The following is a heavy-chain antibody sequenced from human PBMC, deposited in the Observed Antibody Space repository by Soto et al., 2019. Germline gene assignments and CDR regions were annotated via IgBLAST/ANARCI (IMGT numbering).Heavy chain of an antibody. CDR1: GFTFSSYA. CDR3: AKDTEQWLESNPTGYFQH. J-gene: IGHJ1*01. D-gene: IGHD6-19*01. Sequence: GGSLRLSCAASGFTFSSYAMSWVRQAPGKGLEWVSAISGSGGSTYYADSVKGRFTISRDNSKNTLYLQMNSLRAEDTAVYYCAKDTEQWLESNPTGYFQHWGQGTLVTVSS. CDR2: ISGSGGST. V-gene: IGHV3-23*01.